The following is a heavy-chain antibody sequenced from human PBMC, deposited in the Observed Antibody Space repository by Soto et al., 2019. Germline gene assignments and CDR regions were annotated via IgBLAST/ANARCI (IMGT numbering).Heavy chain of an antibody. V-gene: IGHV3-21*01. CDR3: ARDLKVAGTNSFYYYGMDV. CDR1: GVTFSNYT. D-gene: IGHD6-19*01. J-gene: IGHJ6*02. Sequence: EVQLVESGGGLVKPGGSLRLSCADSGVTFSNYTMNWVRQAPGKGLEWVSSISRSSRNIYYADSLKGRFTISRDNAKNAPYLQMNSLRAEDTAVYYCARDLKVAGTNSFYYYGMDVWGQGTTVTVSS. CDR2: ISRSSRNI.